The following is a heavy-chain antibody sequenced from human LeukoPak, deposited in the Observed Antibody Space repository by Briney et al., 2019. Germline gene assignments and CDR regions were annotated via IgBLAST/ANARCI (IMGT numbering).Heavy chain of an antibody. Sequence: GGSLRPSCAASGFTFSNAWMSWVRQAPGKGLEWVGRIKSKTDGGTTDYAAPVKGRFTISRDDSKNTLYLQMNSLKTEDTAVYYCTTRITMVRGVTRDPWGQGTLVTVSS. V-gene: IGHV3-15*01. D-gene: IGHD3-10*01. J-gene: IGHJ5*02. CDR2: IKSKTDGGTT. CDR3: TTRITMVRGVTRDP. CDR1: GFTFSNAW.